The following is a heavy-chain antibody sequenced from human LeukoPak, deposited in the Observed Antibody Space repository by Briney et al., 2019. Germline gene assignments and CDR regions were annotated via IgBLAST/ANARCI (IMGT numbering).Heavy chain of an antibody. V-gene: IGHV4-39*01. J-gene: IGHJ4*02. CDR1: GGSISSSGYY. Sequence: SETLSLTCTVSGGSISSSGYYWGWIRQPPGKGLEWIGSIYYSGSTYYNPSLKSRVTISVDTSKNQFSLKLSSVTAADTAVYYCARHRMRWLQIYYFDYWGQGTLVTVSS. D-gene: IGHD5-24*01. CDR2: IYYSGST. CDR3: ARHRMRWLQIYYFDY.